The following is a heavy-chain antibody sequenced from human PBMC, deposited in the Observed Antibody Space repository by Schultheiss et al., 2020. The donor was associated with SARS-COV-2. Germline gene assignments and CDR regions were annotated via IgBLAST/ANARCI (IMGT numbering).Heavy chain of an antibody. CDR3: ARAAGTTGFYYYSMDV. V-gene: IGHV3-33*01. Sequence: GSLRLSCAASGFTFSSYGMHWVRQAPGKGLEWVAVIWYDGSNKYYADSVKGRFTISRDNAKNSLYLQMNSLRDDDTAIYYCARAAGTTGFYYYSMDVWGKGTTVTVSS. CDR1: GFTFSSYG. D-gene: IGHD1-1*01. CDR2: IWYDGSNK. J-gene: IGHJ6*04.